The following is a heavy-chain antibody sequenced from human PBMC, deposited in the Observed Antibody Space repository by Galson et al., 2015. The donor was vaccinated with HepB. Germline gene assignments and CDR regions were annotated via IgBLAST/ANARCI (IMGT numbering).Heavy chain of an antibody. D-gene: IGHD3-10*01. J-gene: IGHJ4*02. CDR1: GFTFSSYA. CDR2: ISGSGGST. Sequence: SLRLSCAASGFTFSSYAMSWVRQAPGKGLEWVSAISGSGGSTYYADSVKGRFTISRDNSKNTLYLQMNSLRAEDTAVYYCAKEGSSYGSGSYPPDYWGQGTLVTVSS. V-gene: IGHV3-23*01. CDR3: AKEGSSYGSGSYPPDY.